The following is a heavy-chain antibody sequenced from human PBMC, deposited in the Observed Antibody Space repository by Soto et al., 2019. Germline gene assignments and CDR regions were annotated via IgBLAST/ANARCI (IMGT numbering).Heavy chain of an antibody. J-gene: IGHJ5*02. CDR2: ISWNSGSI. CDR3: AKDIGAYYYDSSGPWVNWFDP. D-gene: IGHD3-22*01. V-gene: IGHV3-9*01. CDR1: GFTFDDYA. Sequence: DVQLVESGGGLVQPGRSLRLSCAASGFTFDDYAMHWVRQAPGKGLEWVSGISWNSGSIGYADSVKGRFTISRDNAKNSLYLQMNSLRAEDTALYYCAKDIGAYYYDSSGPWVNWFDPWGQGTLVTVSS.